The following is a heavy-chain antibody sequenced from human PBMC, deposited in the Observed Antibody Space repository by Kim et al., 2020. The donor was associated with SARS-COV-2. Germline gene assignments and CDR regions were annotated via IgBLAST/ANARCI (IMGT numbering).Heavy chain of an antibody. CDR1: GYTFTSYY. Sequence: ASVKVSCKASGYTFTSYYMHWVRQAPGQGLEWMGIINPSGGSTSYAQKFQGRVTMTRDTSTSTVYMELSSLRSEYTAVYYCARDVLELLVLDYWGQGTLVTVSS. CDR3: ARDVLELLVLDY. CDR2: INPSGGST. V-gene: IGHV1-46*01. D-gene: IGHD1-26*01. J-gene: IGHJ4*02.